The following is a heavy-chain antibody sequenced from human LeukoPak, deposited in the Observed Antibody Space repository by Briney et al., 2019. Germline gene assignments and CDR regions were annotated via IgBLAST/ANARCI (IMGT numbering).Heavy chain of an antibody. J-gene: IGHJ3*02. CDR3: ARANPYSSSDEDAFDI. Sequence: PSQTLSLTCTVSGGSISSGSYYWSWIRQPAGKGLEWIGRIYTSGSTNYNPSLKSRVTISVDTSKNQFSLKLSSVTAADTAVYYCARANPYSSSDEDAFDIWGQGTMVTVSS. CDR1: GGSISSGSYY. D-gene: IGHD6-13*01. CDR2: IYTSGST. V-gene: IGHV4-61*02.